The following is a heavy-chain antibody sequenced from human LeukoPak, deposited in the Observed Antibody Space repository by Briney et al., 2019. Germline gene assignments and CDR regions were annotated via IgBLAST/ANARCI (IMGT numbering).Heavy chain of an antibody. Sequence: SGPTLVKPTQTLTLTCTFSGFSLSTSGVGVGWIRQPPGKALERLALIYWNDDKRYSPSLKSRLTITKDTSKNQVVLTMTNMDPVDTATYYCAHTVQGYCSSTSCLDAFDIWGQGTMVTVSS. CDR2: IYWNDDK. CDR3: AHTVQGYCSSTSCLDAFDI. V-gene: IGHV2-5*01. J-gene: IGHJ3*02. D-gene: IGHD2-2*01. CDR1: GFSLSTSGVG.